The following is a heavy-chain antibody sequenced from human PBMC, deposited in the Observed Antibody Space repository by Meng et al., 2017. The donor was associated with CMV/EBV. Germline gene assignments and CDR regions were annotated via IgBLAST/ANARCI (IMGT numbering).Heavy chain of an antibody. J-gene: IGHJ6*02. Sequence: SGPTLVKPPQTLTLTCAFSGFSLSTSGMCVSWVRQPPGKALEWLALIDWDDDKYYSTSLKTRLTISKDTSKNQVVLTMTNMDPVDTATYYCARIRKSGIAAAGTVYYYYYGMDVWGQGTTVTVSS. V-gene: IGHV2-70*20. CDR1: GFSLSTSGMC. CDR2: IDWDDDK. CDR3: ARIRKSGIAAAGTVYYYYYGMDV. D-gene: IGHD6-13*01.